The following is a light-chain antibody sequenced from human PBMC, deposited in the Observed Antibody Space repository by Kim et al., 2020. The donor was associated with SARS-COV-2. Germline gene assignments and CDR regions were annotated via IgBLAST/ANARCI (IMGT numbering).Light chain of an antibody. V-gene: IGKV1-5*03. CDR2: LAS. Sequence: SASVGARVTITCRASQGIDNWLAWYQQKPGRAPNLLIYLASTLESGVPSRFSGSGSGTEFTLTITSLQPDDFATYYCQHYSRFPYTFGQGTKLEIK. J-gene: IGKJ2*01. CDR1: QGIDNW. CDR3: QHYSRFPYT.